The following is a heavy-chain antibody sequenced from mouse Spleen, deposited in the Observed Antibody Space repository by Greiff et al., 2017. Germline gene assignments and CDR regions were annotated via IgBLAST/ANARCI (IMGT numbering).Heavy chain of an antibody. CDR2: ISSGGGNT. V-gene: IGHV5-9*04. J-gene: IGHJ1*01. CDR1: GFTFSSYA. CDR3: ARHAGCYYGSPYWYFDV. Sequence: EVKLVESGGGLVKLGGSLKLSCAASGFTFSSYAMSWVRQTPEKRLEWVATISSGGGNTYYPDSVKGRFTISRDNAKNTLYLQMSSLKSEDTAMYYCARHAGCYYGSPYWYFDVWGAGTTVTVSS. D-gene: IGHD1-1*01.